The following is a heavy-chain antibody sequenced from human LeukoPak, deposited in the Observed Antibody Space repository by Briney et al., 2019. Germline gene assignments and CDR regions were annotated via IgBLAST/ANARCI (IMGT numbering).Heavy chain of an antibody. CDR3: ARAPLVVTTVVTGGAFDI. CDR1: GFTFSSYS. D-gene: IGHD4-23*01. CDR2: ISSSSSYI. V-gene: IGHV3-21*01. J-gene: IGHJ3*02. Sequence: GRSLRLSCAASGFTFSSYSMNWVRQAPGKGLEWVSSISSSSSYIYYADSVKGRFTISRDNAKNSLYLQMNSLRAEDTAVYYCARAPLVVTTVVTGGAFDIWGQGTMVTVSS.